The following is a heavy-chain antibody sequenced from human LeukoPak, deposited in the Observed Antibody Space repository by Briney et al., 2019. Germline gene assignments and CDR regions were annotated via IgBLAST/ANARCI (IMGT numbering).Heavy chain of an antibody. V-gene: IGHV4-61*02. D-gene: IGHD3-22*01. CDR2: IYTSGRT. Sequence: ASQTLSLTCTVCGGSISSGSYYWSWIRQPAGKGLEWIGRIYTSGRTNYNPSLKSRVTISVDTSKNQFSLKLSSVTAADTAVYYCAREFAPQYDSSGYYYYYYYMDVWGKGTTVTVSS. CDR1: GGSISSGSYY. CDR3: AREFAPQYDSSGYYYYYYYMDV. J-gene: IGHJ6*03.